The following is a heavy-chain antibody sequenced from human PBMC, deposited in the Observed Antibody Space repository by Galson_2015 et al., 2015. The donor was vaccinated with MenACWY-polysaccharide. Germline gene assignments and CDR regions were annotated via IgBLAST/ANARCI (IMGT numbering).Heavy chain of an antibody. CDR1: GDSVSSNSAA. Sequence: CAISGDSVSSNSAAWNWIRQSPSRGLEWLGRTYYRSKWYNDYAVSVKSRITINPDTSKNQFSLQLNSVTPEDTAVYYCARDYYDSSGYYRGVIDYWGQGTLVTVSS. CDR3: ARDYYDSSGYYRGVIDY. V-gene: IGHV6-1*01. J-gene: IGHJ4*02. CDR2: TYYRSKWYN. D-gene: IGHD3-22*01.